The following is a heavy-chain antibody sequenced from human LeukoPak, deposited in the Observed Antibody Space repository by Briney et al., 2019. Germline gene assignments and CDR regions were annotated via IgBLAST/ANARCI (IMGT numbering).Heavy chain of an antibody. V-gene: IGHV4-34*01. CDR2: INPSRNT. Sequence: PSETLSLTCAVFGGSFSGYYWNWIRQPPGKGLEWIGQINPSRNTNYNPSLKSRVTMSVDTSKNQFSLKLSSVTAADTAVYYCAREVYGGNGYYYYMDVWGKGTTVTISS. CDR3: AREVYGGNGYYYYMDV. J-gene: IGHJ6*03. CDR1: GGSFSGYY. D-gene: IGHD4-23*01.